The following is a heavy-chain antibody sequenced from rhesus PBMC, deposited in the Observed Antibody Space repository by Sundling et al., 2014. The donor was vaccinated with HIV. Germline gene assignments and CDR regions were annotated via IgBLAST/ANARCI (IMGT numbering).Heavy chain of an antibody. CDR3: ARDGAAAGFDF. D-gene: IGHD6-31*01. CDR1: GGSINSDYYY. CDR2: ITYSGST. V-gene: IGHV4-122*02. J-gene: IGHJ4*01. Sequence: QVQLLESGPGLVKPSATLSVTCTVSGGSINSDYYYWNWIRQTPGKGLEWIGHITYSGSTRYNPSLKSRVTISRDTSKNQFSLRLKSVTATDTAVFYCARDGAAAGFDFWGQGVLVTVSS.